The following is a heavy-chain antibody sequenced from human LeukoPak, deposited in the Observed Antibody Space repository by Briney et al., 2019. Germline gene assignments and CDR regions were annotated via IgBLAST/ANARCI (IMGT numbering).Heavy chain of an antibody. D-gene: IGHD6-13*01. V-gene: IGHV3-21*01. CDR2: ISRTGGYI. J-gene: IGHJ3*02. CDR3: ARGGWGRAAAGMGDAIDI. CDR1: GFTLGDYT. Sequence: GGSLRLSCVASGFTLGDYTMNWVRQAPGTGLEWVSSISRTGGYIYYADSLKGRFTISRDNAKNSLSLQMNCLNAEDTAVYYCARGGWGRAAAGMGDAIDIWGQGTMVTVSS.